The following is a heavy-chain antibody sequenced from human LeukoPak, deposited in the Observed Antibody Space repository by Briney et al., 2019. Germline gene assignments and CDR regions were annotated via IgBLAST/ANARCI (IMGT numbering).Heavy chain of an antibody. CDR3: VRYRDYSYGMDV. CDR1: GFTFSSFG. CDR2: ICGSTTYI. Sequence: MTGGSLRLSRAASGFTFSSFGMNWVRQAPGKGLEWVSSICGSTTYIYYADSVKGRFTISRDNPKNSLYLQMNSLRAEDTALYYCVRYRDYSYGMDVWGPGTTVTVSS. D-gene: IGHD1-26*01. J-gene: IGHJ6*02. V-gene: IGHV3-21*01.